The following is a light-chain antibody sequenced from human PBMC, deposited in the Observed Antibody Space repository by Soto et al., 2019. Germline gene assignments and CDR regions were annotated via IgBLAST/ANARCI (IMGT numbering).Light chain of an antibody. J-gene: IGLJ3*02. Sequence: QSALTQPRSVSGSPGQSVTISCTGTSSDVGGYNYVSWYQQHPGKAPKLVIYDVSKRPSGVPDSFSGPKSGNTASLTISGLQAEDEADYYCCSYAGNSLWVFGGGTKLTVL. CDR3: CSYAGNSLWV. CDR2: DVS. CDR1: SSDVGGYNY. V-gene: IGLV2-11*01.